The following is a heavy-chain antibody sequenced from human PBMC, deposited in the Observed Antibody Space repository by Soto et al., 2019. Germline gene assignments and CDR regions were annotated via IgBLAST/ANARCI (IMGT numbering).Heavy chain of an antibody. V-gene: IGHV1-69*01. CDR2: IIPIFGTA. Sequence: QVQLVQSGAEVKKPGSSVKVSCKASGGTFSSYAISWVRQAPGQGLECMGGIIPIFGTANYAQKFQGRVTITADEATSTAYMELSSLRSEDTAVYYCAVTMVRGVIGYYYYGMDVWGQGTTVTVSS. D-gene: IGHD3-10*01. J-gene: IGHJ6*02. CDR1: GGTFSSYA. CDR3: AVTMVRGVIGYYYYGMDV.